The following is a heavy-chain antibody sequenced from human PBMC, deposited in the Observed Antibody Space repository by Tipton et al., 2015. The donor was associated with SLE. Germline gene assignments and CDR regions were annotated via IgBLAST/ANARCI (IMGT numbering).Heavy chain of an antibody. CDR3: ARHSAGYSSGSFDY. J-gene: IGHJ4*02. Sequence: TLSLTCAVYGGSFSGYYWSWIRQPPGKGLEWIGEINHSGSTNYNPSLKSRVTISVDTSKNQFSLKLSSVTAADTAVYYCARHSAGYSSGSFDYWGQGTLVTVSS. CDR1: GGSFSGYY. CDR2: INHSGST. D-gene: IGHD6-19*01. V-gene: IGHV4-34*09.